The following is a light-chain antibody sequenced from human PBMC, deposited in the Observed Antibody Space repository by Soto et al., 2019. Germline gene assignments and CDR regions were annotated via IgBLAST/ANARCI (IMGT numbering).Light chain of an antibody. CDR2: GAS. Sequence: EIVLTQSPGTLSLSPGERATLSCRASQSVSTYLAWYQQKLGQAPRLLIYGASNRATGIPARFSGSGSGTYFTLTISSLEPEDFAVYYCQQRSDRRTFGQGTKVESK. V-gene: IGKV3-11*01. CDR1: QSVSTY. CDR3: QQRSDRRT. J-gene: IGKJ1*01.